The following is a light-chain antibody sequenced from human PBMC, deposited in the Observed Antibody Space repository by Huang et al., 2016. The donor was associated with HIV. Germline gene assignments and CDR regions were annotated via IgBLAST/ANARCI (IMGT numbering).Light chain of an antibody. CDR1: QRINTY. Sequence: DIQMTQSPPSLSASVGDRVTITCRASQRINTYLYWYQQGPGKAPKVLNYDATTLQSGVPSRFSASGSGTDFTLTISSLQPEDFATYYCQQSYSVPTTFGQGTKLEIK. CDR2: DAT. V-gene: IGKV1-39*01. J-gene: IGKJ2*01. CDR3: QQSYSVPTT.